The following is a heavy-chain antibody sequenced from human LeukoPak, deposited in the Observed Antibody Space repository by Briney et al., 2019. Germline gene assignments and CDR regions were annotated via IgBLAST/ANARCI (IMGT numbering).Heavy chain of an antibody. V-gene: IGHV1-46*01. CDR2: INPSGGGT. CDR1: GGTFSSYA. J-gene: IGHJ6*03. Sequence: ASVKVSCKASGGTFSSYAISWVRQAPGQGLEWMGIINPSGGGTTYAQRFQGRVTMTRDMSTSTVYMELSSPRSEDTAAYYCARDPVYAPARYMDVWGKGTTVTVSS. D-gene: IGHD2-8*01. CDR3: ARDPVYAPARYMDV.